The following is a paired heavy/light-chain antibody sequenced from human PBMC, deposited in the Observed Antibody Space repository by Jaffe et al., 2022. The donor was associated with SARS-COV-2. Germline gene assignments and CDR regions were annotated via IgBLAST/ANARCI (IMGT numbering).Heavy chain of an antibody. CDR3: AKIYSTISPLAIDY. CDR1: GFTFINYA. J-gene: IGHJ4*02. D-gene: IGHD2-21*01. CDR2: ISHSGGSA. V-gene: IGHV3-23*01. Sequence: EVQLLESGGDLVQPGGSLRLSCAASGFTFINYAMGWVRQAPGKGLEWLSVISHSGGSAFYTNSVKGRFTISRDNSKNALFLQMNNLRAEDAAVYYCAKIYSTISPLAIDYWGQGTLVTVSS.
Light chain of an antibody. J-gene: IGLJ1*01. Sequence: QSALTQPPSASGSPGQSVTISCTGTSSDVGGYNYVSWYQQHPGKAPKLMIYEVSKRPSGVPDRFSGSKSGNTASLTVSGLQSEDEADYYCSSFAGSDNLGVFGTGTKVTVL. CDR2: EVS. CDR1: SSDVGGYNY. CDR3: SSFAGSDNLGV. V-gene: IGLV2-8*01.